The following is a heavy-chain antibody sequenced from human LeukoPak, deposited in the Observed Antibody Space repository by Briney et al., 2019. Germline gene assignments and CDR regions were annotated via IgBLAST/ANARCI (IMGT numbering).Heavy chain of an antibody. D-gene: IGHD5-18*01. J-gene: IGHJ4*01. CDR3: AKDRDQLQLWLHY. Sequence: GRSLRLSCAASGFTFSSYGMHWVRQAPGKGLEWVAVISYDGSNKYYADSVKGRFTISRDNSKNTLYLQMNSLRAEDTAVYYCAKDRDQLQLWLHYWGQEPWSPSPQ. CDR2: ISYDGSNK. CDR1: GFTFSSYG. V-gene: IGHV3-30*18.